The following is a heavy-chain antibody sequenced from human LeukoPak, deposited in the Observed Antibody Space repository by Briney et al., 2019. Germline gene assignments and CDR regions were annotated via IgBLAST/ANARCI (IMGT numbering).Heavy chain of an antibody. J-gene: IGHJ2*01. Sequence: SETLSLTCAVYGGSFSGYYWSWIRQPPGKGLECIGEINHSGSTNYNPSLKSRVTISVDTSKNQFSLKLSSVTAADTAVYYCARERSYYDYVWGRYYWHFDLWGRGTLVTVSS. V-gene: IGHV4-34*01. CDR1: GGSFSGYY. D-gene: IGHD3-16*01. CDR3: ARERSYYDYVWGRYYWHFDL. CDR2: INHSGST.